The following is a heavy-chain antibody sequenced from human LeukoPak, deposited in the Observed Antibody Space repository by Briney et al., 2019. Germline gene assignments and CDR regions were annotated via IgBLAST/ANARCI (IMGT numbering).Heavy chain of an antibody. Sequence: GESLKISCKASGYTFTGYYMHWVRQAPGQGLEWMGWINPYSGATNYAQKFQGRVTMTRDTSISTAYMDLSSLKSDDTAVYYCARAHIGNDLFIDYWGQGTLVTVSS. CDR2: INPYSGAT. D-gene: IGHD2-21*01. CDR1: GYTFTGYY. V-gene: IGHV1-2*02. CDR3: ARAHIGNDLFIDY. J-gene: IGHJ4*02.